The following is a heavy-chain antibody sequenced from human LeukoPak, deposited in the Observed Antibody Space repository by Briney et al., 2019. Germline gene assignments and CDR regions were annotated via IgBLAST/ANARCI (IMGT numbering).Heavy chain of an antibody. D-gene: IGHD3-10*01. CDR2: IYYSGST. CDR3: ARGITMVRGVLNWFDP. Sequence: SETLSLTCTVSGGSISSSSYYWGWIRQPPGKGLEWIGSIYYSGSTYYNPSLKSRVTISVDTSKNQFSLKLSSVTAADTAVYYCARGITMVRGVLNWFDPWGQGTLVTVSS. J-gene: IGHJ5*02. V-gene: IGHV4-39*07. CDR1: GGSISSSSYY.